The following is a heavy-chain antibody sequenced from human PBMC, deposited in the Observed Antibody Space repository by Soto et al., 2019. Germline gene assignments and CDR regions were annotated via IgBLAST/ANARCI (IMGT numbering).Heavy chain of an antibody. V-gene: IGHV3-48*02. CDR2: IGNGGT. CDR3: VRDHLWAFDY. CDR1: GFSLSIYS. Sequence: PEGSLRLSCALSGFSLSIYSMNWVRQAPGKGLEWVAYIGNGGTNYADSVKGRFTISRDTAKNSLDLQMNSLSDEDTAVYYCVRDHLWAFDYWGQGTLVTVSS. D-gene: IGHD7-27*01. J-gene: IGHJ4*02.